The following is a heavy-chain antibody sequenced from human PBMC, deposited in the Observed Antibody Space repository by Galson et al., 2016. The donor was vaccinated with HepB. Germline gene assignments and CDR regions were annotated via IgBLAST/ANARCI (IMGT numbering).Heavy chain of an antibody. CDR1: GFTFSTYV. CDR3: ASHLGGSSLDPFDI. J-gene: IGHJ3*02. D-gene: IGHD3-16*01. Sequence: SLRLSCAASGFTFSTYVMSRVRQAPGKGLEWVSGISGDGHSTYYADSVKGRFTISRDKSKNTLFLNMISLRAEDTASYYCASHLGGSSLDPFDIWGRGTMVTVSS. V-gene: IGHV3-23*01. CDR2: ISGDGHST.